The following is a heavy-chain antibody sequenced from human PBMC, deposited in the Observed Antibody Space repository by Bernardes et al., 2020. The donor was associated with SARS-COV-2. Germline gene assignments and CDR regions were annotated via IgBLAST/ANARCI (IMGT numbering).Heavy chain of an antibody. Sequence: SETLSLTCAFKGGSFSSYFWSWIRQSPGKGLQWIGEINHRGRTKYNPSLKSRVTLSVDTSKKEFSLNLKSLTAADTAIYYCATGRFGEAPFHHWGQGTQVTVSS. D-gene: IGHD3-10*01. CDR3: ATGRFGEAPFHH. CDR1: GGSFSSYF. V-gene: IGHV4-34*01. J-gene: IGHJ1*01. CDR2: INHRGRT.